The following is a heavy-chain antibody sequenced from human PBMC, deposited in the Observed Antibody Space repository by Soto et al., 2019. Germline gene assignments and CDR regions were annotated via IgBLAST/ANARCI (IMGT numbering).Heavy chain of an antibody. V-gene: IGHV1-69*13. CDR2: IIPFFGTA. D-gene: IGHD3-16*01. Sequence: SAKVSCNASSGAFSTLGISSVRQAPGQGLEWMGGIIPFFGTAKYSQKFEDRISITADESTNTVYMDLRSLASEDTAIYYCARSAPMDAGDKYYYDFWGQGALVTVSS. CDR1: SGAFSTLG. CDR3: ARSAPMDAGDKYYYDF. J-gene: IGHJ4*02.